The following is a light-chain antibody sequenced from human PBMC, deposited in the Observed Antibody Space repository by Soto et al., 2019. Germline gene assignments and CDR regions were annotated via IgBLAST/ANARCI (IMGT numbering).Light chain of an antibody. Sequence: QSVLTQPPSVSGAPGQRVTISCTGSSSNIRAGYDVHWYQQLPGTAPKLLIYGNSNRPSGVPDRFSGSKSGTSASLAITGVQAEDEADYYCQSYDSSLSGSYVFGTGTKVTVL. CDR2: GNS. J-gene: IGLJ1*01. V-gene: IGLV1-40*01. CDR3: QSYDSSLSGSYV. CDR1: SSNIRAGYD.